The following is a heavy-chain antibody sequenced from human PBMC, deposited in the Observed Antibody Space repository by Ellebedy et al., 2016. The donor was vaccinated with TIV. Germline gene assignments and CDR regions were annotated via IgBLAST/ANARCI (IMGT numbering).Heavy chain of an antibody. Sequence: GGSLRLXXADSAFTFSTYGMHWVRQAPGKGLEWVAVISSDGSNKYYADSVRGRVTISRDNSKKTLYLQMNSLRGEDTAVYYCAREGVGSGWTFDYWGQGTLVTVSS. J-gene: IGHJ4*02. CDR2: ISSDGSNK. CDR1: AFTFSTYG. V-gene: IGHV3-30*03. D-gene: IGHD6-19*01. CDR3: AREGVGSGWTFDY.